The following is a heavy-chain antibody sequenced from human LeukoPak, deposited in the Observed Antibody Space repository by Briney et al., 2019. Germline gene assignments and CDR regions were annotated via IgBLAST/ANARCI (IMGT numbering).Heavy chain of an antibody. J-gene: IGHJ6*03. CDR1: GYIFTGCF. V-gene: IGHV1-2*02. CDR2: INPNSGVT. CDR3: ARKIQLHMDV. Sequence: EASVKVSCKASGYIFTGCFIHWVRQAPGQGLEWMGCINPNSGVTNYAQKFRGRVTMTRDTSISTAYMELSRLRSDDTAVYYCARKIQLHMDVWGKGTTVTVSS. D-gene: IGHD5-18*01.